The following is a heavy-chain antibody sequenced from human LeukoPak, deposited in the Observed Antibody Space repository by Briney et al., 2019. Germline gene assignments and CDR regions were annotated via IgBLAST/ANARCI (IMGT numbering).Heavy chain of an antibody. D-gene: IGHD5-24*01. CDR1: GYSFTSYW. Sequence: GESLKISCKGSGYSFTSYWIGWVRQMPGKGLEWMGIIYPGDSDTRYSPSFQGQVTISADKSISTAYLQWSSLKASDTAMYYCARHSGGYNSPYDYFDYWGQGTLVTVSS. V-gene: IGHV5-51*01. CDR3: ARHSGGYNSPYDYFDY. CDR2: IYPGDSDT. J-gene: IGHJ4*02.